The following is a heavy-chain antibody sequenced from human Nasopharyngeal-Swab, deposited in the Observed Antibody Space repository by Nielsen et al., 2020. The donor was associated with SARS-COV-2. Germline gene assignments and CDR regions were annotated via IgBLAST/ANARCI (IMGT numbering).Heavy chain of an antibody. V-gene: IGHV3-30*18. D-gene: IGHD6-19*01. CDR3: AKDSSAWYGRDDAFDI. J-gene: IGHJ3*02. Sequence: VRQMPGKGLEWAAVISHDGSNEHYADSVKGRFTISRDNSKNTLYLQMNSLRAEDTAVYYCAKDSSAWYGRDDAFDIWGQGTMVTVSS. CDR2: ISHDGSNE.